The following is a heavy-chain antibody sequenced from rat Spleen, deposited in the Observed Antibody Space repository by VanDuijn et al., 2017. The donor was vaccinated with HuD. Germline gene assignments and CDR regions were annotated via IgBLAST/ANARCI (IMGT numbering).Heavy chain of an antibody. CDR3: ARQEYNKYYFDY. J-gene: IGHJ2*01. CDR2: MSYEGSGT. CDR1: GFTFSDYY. D-gene: IGHD1-10*01. Sequence: EVQLVESDGGLVQPGRSLKLSCAASGFTFSDYYMAWVRQAPTKGLEWVATMSYEGSGTYYGVSVKGRFTISRDNAKNTLYLQMNSLRSEDTATYYCARQEYNKYYFDYWGQGVMVTVSS. V-gene: IGHV5-22*01.